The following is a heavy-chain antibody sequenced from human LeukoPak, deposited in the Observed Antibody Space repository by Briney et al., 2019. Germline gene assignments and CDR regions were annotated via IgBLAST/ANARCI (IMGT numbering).Heavy chain of an antibody. CDR3: AGVAAAEVNYYYYYGMDV. CDR1: RGTFSSYA. V-gene: IGHV1-69*06. CDR2: IIPIFGTA. J-gene: IGHJ6*04. D-gene: IGHD6-13*01. Sequence: SVKVSCKASRGTFSSYAISWVRQAPGQGLEWMGGIIPIFGTANYAQKFQGRVTITADKSTSTAYMELSSLRSEDTAVYYCAGVAAAEVNYYYYYGMDVWGKGTTVTVSS.